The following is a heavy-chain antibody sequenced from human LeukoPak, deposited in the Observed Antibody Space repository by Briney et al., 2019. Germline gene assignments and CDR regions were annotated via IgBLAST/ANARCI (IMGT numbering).Heavy chain of an antibody. D-gene: IGHD3-3*01. CDR3: ASAIFVENAFDI. J-gene: IGHJ3*02. CDR2: IFYRGST. V-gene: IGHV4-39*07. CDR1: GGSISSSSYY. Sequence: SETLSLTCTVSGGSISSSSYYWGWIRQPPGKGLEWIGSIFYRGSTYYNPSLKSRVTISVDTSKSQFSLRLSSVTAADTAVYYCASAIFVENAFDIWGQGTMVTVSS.